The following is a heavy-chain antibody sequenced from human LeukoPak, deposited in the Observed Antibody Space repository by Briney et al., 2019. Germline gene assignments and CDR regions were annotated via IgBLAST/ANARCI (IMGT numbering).Heavy chain of an antibody. CDR2: MSYDGSTK. J-gene: IGHJ4*02. V-gene: IGHV3-30-3*01. D-gene: IGHD6-19*01. Sequence: PGGSLRLSCAASGFTFSSYAMYWVRQAPGKGLEWVALMSYDGSTKYYADSVKGRFTISRDNSKNTLYLQINSLRAEDTAVYYCAREGREWLSVGIDYWGRGTLVTVSS. CDR3: AREGREWLSVGIDY. CDR1: GFTFSSYA.